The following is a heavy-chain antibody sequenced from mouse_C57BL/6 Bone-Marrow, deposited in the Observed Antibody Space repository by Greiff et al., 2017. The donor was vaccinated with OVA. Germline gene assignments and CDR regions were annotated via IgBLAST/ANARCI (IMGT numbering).Heavy chain of an antibody. V-gene: IGHV1-61*01. CDR1: GYTFTSYW. Sequence: QVQLKQPGAELVRPGSSVKLSCKASGYTFTSYWMDWVKQRPGQGLEWIGNIYPSDSETHYNQKFKDKATLTVDKSSSTAYMQLSSLTSEDSAVYYCARLGWPWYFDVWGTGTTVTVSS. CDR3: ARLGWPWYFDV. D-gene: IGHD2-3*01. J-gene: IGHJ1*03. CDR2: IYPSDSET.